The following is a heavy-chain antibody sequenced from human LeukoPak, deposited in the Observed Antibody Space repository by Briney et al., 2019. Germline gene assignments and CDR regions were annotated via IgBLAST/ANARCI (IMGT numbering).Heavy chain of an antibody. Sequence: GGSLRLSCAASGFTFENYAMNGVRKVPGKGLEWASVISGIGGSIGYADSVKGRFTISRDNSKNTLYLDMNSLRAEDTAVYFCAKNAMIYSGYDYGHYFDYWGQGTLVTVSS. D-gene: IGHD5-12*01. J-gene: IGHJ4*02. CDR2: ISGIGGSI. CDR3: AKNAMIYSGYDYGHYFDY. V-gene: IGHV3-23*01. CDR1: GFTFENYA.